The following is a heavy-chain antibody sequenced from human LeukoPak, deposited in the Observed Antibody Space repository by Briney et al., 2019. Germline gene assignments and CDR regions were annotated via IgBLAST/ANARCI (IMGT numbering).Heavy chain of an antibody. J-gene: IGHJ5*02. D-gene: IGHD3-9*01. CDR1: GYTFTGYY. CDR3: ARGPDILTGYINWFDP. CDR2: INPNSGGT. Sequence: ASVKVSCKASGYTFTGYYMHWVRQAPGQGLEGMGWINPNSGGTNYAQKFQGRVTMTRDTSISTAYMELSRLRSDDTAVYYCARGPDILTGYINWFDPWGQGTLVTVSS. V-gene: IGHV1-2*02.